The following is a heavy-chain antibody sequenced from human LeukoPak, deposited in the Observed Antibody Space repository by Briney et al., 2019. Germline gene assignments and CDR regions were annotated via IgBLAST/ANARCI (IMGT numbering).Heavy chain of an antibody. D-gene: IGHD3-10*01. CDR1: GGSISSSSYY. CDR3: AVFQLLWFGELSPTHFDY. CDR2: IYYSGST. J-gene: IGHJ4*02. Sequence: SETLSLTCTVSGGSISSSSYYWGWIRQPPGKGLEWIGNIYYSGSTYYNPSLKSRVTISVDTSKNQFSLKLSSVTAADTAVYYCAVFQLLWFGELSPTHFDYWGQGTLVTVSS. V-gene: IGHV4-39*07.